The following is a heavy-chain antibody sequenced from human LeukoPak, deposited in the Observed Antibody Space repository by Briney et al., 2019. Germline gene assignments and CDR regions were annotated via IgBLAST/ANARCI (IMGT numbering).Heavy chain of an antibody. D-gene: IGHD3-9*01. CDR3: ARGPLRYFDWLEADYYGMDV. CDR2: MNPNNGNT. J-gene: IGHJ6*02. V-gene: IGHV1-8*01. Sequence: ASVKVSCKASGYTFTSYDINWVRPATGQGLEWMGWMNPNNGNTGYAQKCQGRVTMTRNTSISTAYLELSSMRSEDTAVSYWARGPLRYFDWLEADYYGMDVWGQGTTVTVSS. CDR1: GYTFTSYD.